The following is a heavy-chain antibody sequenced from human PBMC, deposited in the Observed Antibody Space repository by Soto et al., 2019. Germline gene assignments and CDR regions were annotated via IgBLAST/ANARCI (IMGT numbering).Heavy chain of an antibody. Sequence: EVQLVESGGGLVQPGGSLRLSCGASGFTFSNYWMHWVRQAPGEGLVWVSRINGDGSFTRFADSVKGRFTISRDNAKNTLYLQMNSLRADDTAVYYCARVGGGSGNFDSWGQGTLVTVSS. CDR2: INGDGSFT. CDR1: GFTFSNYW. CDR3: ARVGGGSGNFDS. V-gene: IGHV3-74*01. D-gene: IGHD3-10*01. J-gene: IGHJ4*02.